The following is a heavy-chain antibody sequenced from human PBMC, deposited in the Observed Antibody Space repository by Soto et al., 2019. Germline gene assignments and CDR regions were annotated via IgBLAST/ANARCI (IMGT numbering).Heavy chain of an antibody. Sequence: EVQLVESGGGLVQPGGSLRLSCAASGFTFRSYSMNWVRQAPGKGLEWVSYISSGSSTIHYADSVKGRFTISRDNATNSLFLQMNGLRAEDTAVYYCARAGDSGGYYWFDPWGQGTLVTVSS. J-gene: IGHJ5*02. CDR3: ARAGDSGGYYWFDP. V-gene: IGHV3-48*01. CDR2: ISSGSSTI. D-gene: IGHD3-22*01. CDR1: GFTFRSYS.